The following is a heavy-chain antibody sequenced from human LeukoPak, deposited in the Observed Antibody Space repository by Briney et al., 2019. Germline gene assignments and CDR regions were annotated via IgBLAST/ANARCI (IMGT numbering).Heavy chain of an antibody. D-gene: IGHD6-19*01. J-gene: IGHJ4*02. CDR3: ARAHTTGWSGDY. CDR1: GYSFTGYW. V-gene: IGHV5-51*01. Sequence: PGESLKISCKGSGYSFTGYWIIWVRQMPGKGLEWMGIIYPGDSDTRYSPSFQGQVTISADTSISTAYLQWNSLKASDTAFYYCARAHTTGWSGDYWGQGTLVTVSS. CDR2: IYPGDSDT.